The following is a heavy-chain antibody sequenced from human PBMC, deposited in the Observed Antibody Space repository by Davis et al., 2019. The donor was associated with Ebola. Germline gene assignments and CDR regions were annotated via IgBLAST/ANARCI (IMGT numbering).Heavy chain of an antibody. V-gene: IGHV3-23*01. J-gene: IGHJ5*02. Sequence: GESLKISCAASGFTFSSYAMSWVRQAPGKGLQWVSAISGRGISTYYADSVKGRFTISRDNSKNTLYLQMNSLRAEDTAIYYCVKDFTLSTWGQGTLVTVSS. CDR3: VKDFTLST. D-gene: IGHD3-3*01. CDR2: ISGRGIST. CDR1: GFTFSSYA.